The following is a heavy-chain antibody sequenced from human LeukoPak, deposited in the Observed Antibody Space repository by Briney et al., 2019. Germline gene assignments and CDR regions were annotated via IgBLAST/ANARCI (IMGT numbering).Heavy chain of an antibody. CDR2: IIHSGST. J-gene: IGHJ5*02. CDR1: GGSFSGYY. Sequence: SETLSLTCAVYGGSFSGYYWSWIRQPPGKGLEWFGEIIHSGSTTYNPSLKSRVTISVDTSKDQFSLKLSSVTAADTAVYYCACYSNIAVVDELPAAIGGNWFDPCGQGTLVTVSS. CDR3: ACYSNIAVVDELPAAIGGNWFDP. V-gene: IGHV4-34*12. D-gene: IGHD2-2*02.